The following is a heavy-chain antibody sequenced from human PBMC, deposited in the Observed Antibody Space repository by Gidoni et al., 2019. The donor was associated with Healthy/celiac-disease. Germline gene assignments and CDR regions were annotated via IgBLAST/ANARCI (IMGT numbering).Heavy chain of an antibody. CDR3: ASLGYCSSTSCYLDY. J-gene: IGHJ4*02. V-gene: IGHV4-39*01. CDR1: DGSISSSSYY. CDR2: IYYSGST. D-gene: IGHD2-2*01. Sequence: QLQLQESGPGLVKPSETLSLTCTVSDGSISSSSYYWGWIRQPPGKGLEWIGSIYYSGSTYYNPSLKSRVTISVDTSKNQFSLKLSSVTAADTAVYYCASLGYCSSTSCYLDYWGQGTLVTVSS.